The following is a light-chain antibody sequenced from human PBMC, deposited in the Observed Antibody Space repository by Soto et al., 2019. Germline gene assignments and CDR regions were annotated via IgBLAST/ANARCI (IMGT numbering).Light chain of an antibody. CDR1: SSNIGAGYD. CDR3: QSYDTSLSGSL. J-gene: IGLJ2*01. CDR2: DNT. Sequence: QTVVTQPPSVSGAPGQRVTISCTGSSSNIGAGYDVHWYQQLPGTTPKLLIYDNTNRPSGVPDRFSGSKSGTSASLAISGVRAEDEAEYYCQSYDTSLSGSLFGGGTKVTVL. V-gene: IGLV1-40*01.